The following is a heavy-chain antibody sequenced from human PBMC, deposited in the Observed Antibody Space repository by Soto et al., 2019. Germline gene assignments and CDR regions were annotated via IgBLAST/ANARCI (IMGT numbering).Heavy chain of an antibody. CDR3: ARGAVTTNYYYYGMDV. CDR1: GFTFSAYA. D-gene: IGHD4-17*01. V-gene: IGHV3-30-3*01. Sequence: PVGSLRLSCAASGFTFSAYAMHWVRQAPVKGLEWVALISYDGSSKNYADSVKGRFTISRDNSKNTLYLQMNSLRNEDTAVYYCARGAVTTNYYYYGMDVWGRGTTVTVSS. J-gene: IGHJ6*02. CDR2: ISYDGSSK.